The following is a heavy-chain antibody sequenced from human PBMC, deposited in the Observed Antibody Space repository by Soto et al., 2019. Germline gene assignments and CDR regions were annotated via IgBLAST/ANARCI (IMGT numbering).Heavy chain of an antibody. CDR1: GFTFSSYG. J-gene: IGHJ3*02. Sequence: GGSLRLSCAASGFTFSSYGMHWVRQAPGKGLEWVAVISYDGSNKYYADSVKGRFTISRDNSKNTLYLQMNSLRAEDTVVYYCAKDWYYYDSSGYYPPDGAFDIWGQGTMVTVSS. CDR3: AKDWYYYDSSGYYPPDGAFDI. CDR2: ISYDGSNK. D-gene: IGHD3-22*01. V-gene: IGHV3-30*18.